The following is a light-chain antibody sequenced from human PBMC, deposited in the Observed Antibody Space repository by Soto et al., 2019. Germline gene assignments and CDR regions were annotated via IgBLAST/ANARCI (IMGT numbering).Light chain of an antibody. CDR3: QQYHIYSGA. J-gene: IGKJ1*01. CDR1: QSISSW. CDR2: KAS. Sequence: IHITHSPXTLSSSXXXXXXITXXASQSISSWLAWYQQKPGKPPNLLIYKASTLASGVPSRFSGSGSGTEFTLTINSLQPDDFATYYCQQYHIYSGAFGQGTKVDI. V-gene: IGKV1-5*03.